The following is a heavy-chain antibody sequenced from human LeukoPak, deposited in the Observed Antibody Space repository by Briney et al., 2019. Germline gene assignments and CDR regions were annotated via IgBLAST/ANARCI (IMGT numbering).Heavy chain of an antibody. CDR1: GFTFTDYS. V-gene: IGHV1-2*02. J-gene: IGHJ4*02. Sequence: ASVKVSCKASGFTFTDYSMHWVRQAPGQGLEWMGWISPNSGDVKYAQKFQGRDTMTRDTSISTAYMDLSRLTSDDTAVYYCARGLYDYYDTSSYFYYWGQGTLVTVSS. CDR3: ARGLYDYYDTSSYFYY. D-gene: IGHD3-22*01. CDR2: ISPNSGDV.